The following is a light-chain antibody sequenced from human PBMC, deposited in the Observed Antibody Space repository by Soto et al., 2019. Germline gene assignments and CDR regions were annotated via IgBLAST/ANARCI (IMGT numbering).Light chain of an antibody. V-gene: IGKV3-15*01. J-gene: IGKJ5*01. CDR2: GAS. CDR1: QSVSGN. Sequence: EIVMTQSPATLSVSPGERATLSCRASQSVSGNLAWYQQKPGQAPRLLIYGASTRATGIPARFSGRGSGTDFTLTVSSLQSEDFAIYYCQQYNDWPITFGQGTRLEIK. CDR3: QQYNDWPIT.